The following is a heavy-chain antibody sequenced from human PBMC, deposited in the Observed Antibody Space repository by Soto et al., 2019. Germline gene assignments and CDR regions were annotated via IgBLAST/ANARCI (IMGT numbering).Heavy chain of an antibody. CDR3: ARGRDNRNYFNY. CDR2: INHSGST. V-gene: IGHV4-34*01. CDR1: GGSFSGYY. J-gene: IGHJ4*02. D-gene: IGHD1-20*01. Sequence: QVQLQQWGAGLLKPSETLSLTCAVYGGSFSGYYWSWIRQPPGKGLEWIGEINHSGSTNYNPSLKSRVNKSVDKSQNPFSLKLSAVTAPGTAVYYCARGRDNRNYFNYWGQGTLVTVSS.